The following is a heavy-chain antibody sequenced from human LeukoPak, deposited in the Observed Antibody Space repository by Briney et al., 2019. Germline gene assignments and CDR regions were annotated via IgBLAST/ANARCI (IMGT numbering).Heavy chain of an antibody. CDR3: ATDRATQYFDY. CDR1: GITFRSYG. V-gene: IGHV3-30*02. J-gene: IGHJ4*02. CDR2: IWYDGSNK. D-gene: IGHD2-15*01. Sequence: GGSLRLSCAASGITFRSYGMHWVRQAPGKGLEWVAFIWYDGSNKYYADSVKGRFTISRDNTRNTLFLQMNSLRAEDTAVYYCATDRATQYFDYWGQGTLVSVSS.